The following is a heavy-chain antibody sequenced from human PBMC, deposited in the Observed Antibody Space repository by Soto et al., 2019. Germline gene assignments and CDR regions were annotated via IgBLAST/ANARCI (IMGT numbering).Heavy chain of an antibody. J-gene: IGHJ4*02. CDR3: AKEIFAAAYAAPSVFDL. CDR2: MNPNSGNT. Sequence: GASVKVSCKASGYTFTSYDINWVRQATGQGLEWMGWMNPNSGNTGYAQRFQGRVTMTRNTSISTAYMELSSLRSEDTAVYYCAKEIFAAAYAAPSVFDLWGRGTLVTVSS. V-gene: IGHV1-8*01. CDR1: GYTFTSYD. D-gene: IGHD2-8*01.